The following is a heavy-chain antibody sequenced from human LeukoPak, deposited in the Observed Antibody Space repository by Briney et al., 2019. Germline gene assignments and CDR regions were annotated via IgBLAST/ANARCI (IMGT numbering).Heavy chain of an antibody. D-gene: IGHD3-10*01. J-gene: IGHJ4*02. CDR2: IKQDGSEK. Sequence: GGSLRLSCAASGFTFSNNWMSWVRQAPGKGLEWVANIKQDGSEKYYVDSVKGRFTISRDNAKNPLYLQMNSLRAEDTAIYYCATDRVFSYWGQGTLVTVSS. CDR3: ATDRVFSY. V-gene: IGHV3-7*01. CDR1: GFTFSNNW.